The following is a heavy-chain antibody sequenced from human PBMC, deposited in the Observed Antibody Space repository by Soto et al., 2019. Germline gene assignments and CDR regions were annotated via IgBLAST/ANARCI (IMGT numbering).Heavy chain of an antibody. V-gene: IGHV1-2*02. Sequence: ASVKVSCKASGYTFTGYYMHWVRQAPGQGLEWMGWINPNSGGTNYAQKFQGRVTMTRDTSISTAYMELSRPRSDDTAVYYCAREYSSSSRDYYYGMDVWGQGTTVTVSS. CDR3: AREYSSSSRDYYYGMDV. D-gene: IGHD6-6*01. CDR1: GYTFTGYY. CDR2: INPNSGGT. J-gene: IGHJ6*02.